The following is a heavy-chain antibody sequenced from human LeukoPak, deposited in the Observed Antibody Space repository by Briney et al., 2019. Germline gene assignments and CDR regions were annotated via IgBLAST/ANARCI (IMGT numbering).Heavy chain of an antibody. J-gene: IGHJ5*02. Sequence: GASVKVSCKDSGYTFTGYYMHWVRQAPGQGLEWMGWINPNSGGTNYAQKFQGRVTMTRDTSISTAYMELSRLRSDDTAVYYCARSSSSWYLSGSVRGRFDPWGQGTLVTVSS. CDR3: ARSSSSWYLSGSVRGRFDP. V-gene: IGHV1-2*02. CDR1: GYTFTGYY. D-gene: IGHD6-13*01. CDR2: INPNSGGT.